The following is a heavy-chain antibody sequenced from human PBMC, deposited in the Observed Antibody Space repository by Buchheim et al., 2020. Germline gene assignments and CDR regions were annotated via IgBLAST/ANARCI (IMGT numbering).Heavy chain of an antibody. D-gene: IGHD3-3*01. CDR3: AKDGVLYRRFLEGGHFDY. J-gene: IGHJ4*02. CDR2: ISGSGGST. Sequence: EVQLLESGGGLVQPGGSLRLSCAASGFTFSSYAMSWVRQAPGKGLEWVSAISGSGGSTYYADSVKGRFTISRDNSKNTLYLQMNSLRAEDTAVYYCAKDGVLYRRFLEGGHFDYWGQGTL. V-gene: IGHV3-23*01. CDR1: GFTFSSYA.